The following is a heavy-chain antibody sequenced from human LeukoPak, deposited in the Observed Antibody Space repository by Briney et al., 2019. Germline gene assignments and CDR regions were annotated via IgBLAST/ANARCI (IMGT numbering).Heavy chain of an antibody. Sequence: SSVKVSCKSSGGTFSSYAFSWVRQAPGQGLEWMGGIIPIFGTANYAQKFQGRVTITADESTSTAYMELSSLRSEDTAVYYCARACYDILTGPPCYWGQGTLVTVSS. CDR3: ARACYDILTGPPCY. CDR2: IIPIFGTA. D-gene: IGHD3-9*01. V-gene: IGHV1-69*01. CDR1: GGTFSSYA. J-gene: IGHJ4*02.